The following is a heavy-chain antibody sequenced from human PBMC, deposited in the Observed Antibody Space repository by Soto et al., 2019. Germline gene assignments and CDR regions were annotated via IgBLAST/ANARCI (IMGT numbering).Heavy chain of an antibody. V-gene: IGHV4-34*01. CDR3: AREGRWLRFFVY. J-gene: IGHJ4*02. D-gene: IGHD5-12*01. Sequence: SETLSLTCAVYGGSFSGYYWSWIRQPPGKGLEWIGEINLSGSTNYNPSLKSRVTISVDTSKNQFSLKLSSVTAADTAVYYCAREGRWLRFFVYWGQGTLVTVSS. CDR2: INLSGST. CDR1: GGSFSGYY.